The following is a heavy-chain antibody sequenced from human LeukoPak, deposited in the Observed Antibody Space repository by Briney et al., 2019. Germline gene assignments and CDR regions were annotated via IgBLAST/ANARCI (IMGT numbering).Heavy chain of an antibody. CDR3: ARRGGNYYDSSGYHTKDWFDP. V-gene: IGHV3-30*04. CDR2: ISYDGSNK. CDR1: GFTFSSYA. Sequence: PGGSLRLSCAASGFTFSSYAMHWVRQAPGKGLEWVAVISYDGSNKYYADSVKGRFTISRDNSKNTLYLQMNSLRAEGTAVYYCARRGGNYYDSSGYHTKDWFDPWGQGTLVTVSS. D-gene: IGHD3-22*01. J-gene: IGHJ5*02.